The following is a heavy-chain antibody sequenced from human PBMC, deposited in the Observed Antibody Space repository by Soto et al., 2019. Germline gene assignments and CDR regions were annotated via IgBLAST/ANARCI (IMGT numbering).Heavy chain of an antibody. CDR1: GYTLTELS. CDR2: FDSKDGET. CDR3: ATPGAAGWVDP. V-gene: IGHV1-24*01. Sequence: QVQLVQSGAEVKKPGASVKVSCKVSGYTLTELSMPWVRQAPGKGLEWMGAFDSKDGETIYAPKFQGRVTMTEDSSTDTAYMELSSLRSEDTAVYYCATPGAAGWVDPWGQGTLVTVSS. J-gene: IGHJ5*02. D-gene: IGHD6-25*01.